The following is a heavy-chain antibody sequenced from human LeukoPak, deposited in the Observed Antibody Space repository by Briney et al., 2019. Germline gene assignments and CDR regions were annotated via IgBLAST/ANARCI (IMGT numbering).Heavy chain of an antibody. J-gene: IGHJ6*04. CDR3: SRADYYGSGSPISLDV. D-gene: IGHD3-10*01. CDR2: IRSKAYGVAT. V-gene: IGHV3-49*04. CDR1: GFTFSDYY. Sequence: GGSLRLSCAASGFTFSDYYMSWVRQAPGKGLEWVGFIRSKAYGVATEHAASVKGRFTISRDDSKSIAYLQMNSLKTEDTAVYYCSRADYYGSGSPISLDVWGKGTTVTVSS.